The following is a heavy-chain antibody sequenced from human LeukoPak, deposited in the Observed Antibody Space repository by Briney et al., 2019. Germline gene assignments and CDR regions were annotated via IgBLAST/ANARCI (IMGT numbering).Heavy chain of an antibody. V-gene: IGHV1-2*02. J-gene: IGHJ3*02. CDR2: INPSSGGT. CDR3: ARVGVELLFSTPNDAFDI. CDR1: EYTFTGYY. D-gene: IGHD1-7*01. Sequence: ASVKVSCKASEYTFTGYYIHWVRQAPGQGLEWMGRINPSSGGTNYAQKFQGRVTMTRDTSISTAYMELSRLRSDDTAVYYCARVGVELLFSTPNDAFDIWGQGTMVTVSS.